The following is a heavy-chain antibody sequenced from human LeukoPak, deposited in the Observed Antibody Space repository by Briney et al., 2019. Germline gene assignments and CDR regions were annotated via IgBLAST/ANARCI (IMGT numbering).Heavy chain of an antibody. J-gene: IGHJ4*02. Sequence: ASVKVSCKASGYTFTGYYMHWVRQAPGQGLEWMGWINPNSGGTNYAQKVQGRVTMTRDTSISTAYMELSRQRSDDTAVYYCARGFDPIPWNDVSPFHHWRQGPLVRVPS. CDR1: GYTFTGYY. D-gene: IGHD1-1*01. V-gene: IGHV1-2*02. CDR2: INPNSGGT. CDR3: ARGFDPIPWNDVSPFHH.